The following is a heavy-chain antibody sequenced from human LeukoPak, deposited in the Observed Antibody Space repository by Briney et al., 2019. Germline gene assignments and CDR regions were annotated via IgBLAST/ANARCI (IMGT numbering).Heavy chain of an antibody. CDR1: GGSISGYY. CDR3: ASRGVGPLYYFDY. CDR2: IYYTGNT. D-gene: IGHD3-10*01. J-gene: IGHJ4*02. Sequence: PSETLSLTCTVSGGSISGYYWSWIRQPPGKGLEWIGYIYYTGNTKYNPSLKSRVTISVDTSKNQFSLKLSSVTAADTAVYYCASRGVGPLYYFDYWGQGTLVTVSS. V-gene: IGHV4-59*12.